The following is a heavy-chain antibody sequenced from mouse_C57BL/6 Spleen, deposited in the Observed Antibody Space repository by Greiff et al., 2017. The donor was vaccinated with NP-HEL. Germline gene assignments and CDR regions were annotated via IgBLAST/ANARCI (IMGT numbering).Heavy chain of an antibody. Sequence: QVQLQQPGAELVKPGASVKVSCKASGYTFTSYWMHWVKQRPGQGLEWIGRIHPSDSDTKSNQKFKGKATLTVDQSSSTAYMQLSSLTSEDSAVYYCAIPIPTPMDYWGQGTSVTVSS. CDR1: GYTFTSYW. D-gene: IGHD1-1*01. V-gene: IGHV1-74*01. CDR2: IHPSDSDT. J-gene: IGHJ4*01. CDR3: AIPIPTPMDY.